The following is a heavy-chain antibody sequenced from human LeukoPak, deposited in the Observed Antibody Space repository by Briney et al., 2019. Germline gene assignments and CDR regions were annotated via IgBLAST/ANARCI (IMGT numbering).Heavy chain of an antibody. CDR1: GGSFSGYY. Sequence: SETLSLTCAVYGGSFSGYYWSWIRQPPGKGLEWIGEINHSGSTNYNPSLKSRVSISVDTSKNQFSLKLSSVTAADTAVYYCARHLRYCSGGSCYTHDAFDIWGQGTMVTVSS. V-gene: IGHV4-34*01. D-gene: IGHD2-15*01. CDR2: INHSGST. J-gene: IGHJ3*02. CDR3: ARHLRYCSGGSCYTHDAFDI.